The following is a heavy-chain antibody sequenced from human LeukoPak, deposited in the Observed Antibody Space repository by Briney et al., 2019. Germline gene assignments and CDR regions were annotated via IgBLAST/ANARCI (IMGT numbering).Heavy chain of an antibody. V-gene: IGHV3-7*01. J-gene: IGHJ4*02. D-gene: IGHD4-17*01. CDR2: IKQDGSEK. Sequence: GSLRLSCAASGFTFSSYWMSWVRQAPGKGLEWVANIKQDGSEKYYVDSVKGRFTISRDNAKNSLYLQMNSLRAEDTAVYYCASQYDYGDASDYWGQGTLVTVSS. CDR1: GFTFSSYW. CDR3: ASQYDYGDASDY.